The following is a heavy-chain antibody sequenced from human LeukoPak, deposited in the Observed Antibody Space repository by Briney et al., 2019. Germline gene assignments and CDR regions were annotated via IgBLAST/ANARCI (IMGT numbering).Heavy chain of an antibody. CDR2: IYYRGTT. V-gene: IGHV4-39*01. CDR3: ARHNSGYSSGWYFDF. D-gene: IGHD6-19*01. Sequence: SETLSLTCTVSGGSVSSTSYYWGWIRQPPGKGLEWIANIYYRGTTHYNPSLKSRVTISVDTSKKQFSLKLGSVTAADTAVYFCARHNSGYSSGWYFDFWGQGALVTASS. J-gene: IGHJ4*02. CDR1: GGSVSSTSYY.